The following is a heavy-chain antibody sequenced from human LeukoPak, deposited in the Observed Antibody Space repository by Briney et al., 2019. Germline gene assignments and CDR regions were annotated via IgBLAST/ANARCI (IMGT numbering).Heavy chain of an antibody. CDR1: GFTFRTYE. Sequence: GGSLRPSCAASGFTFRTYEMNWVRQAPGKGLEWVSYIGTIISTTYYADSVKGRFTISRDDSRNTLSLQMNSLRAEDTAVYYCAKYLTPRKTTVFDCWGQGTLVTVSS. J-gene: IGHJ4*02. V-gene: IGHV3-48*03. D-gene: IGHD4-17*01. CDR2: IGTIISTT. CDR3: AKYLTPRKTTVFDC.